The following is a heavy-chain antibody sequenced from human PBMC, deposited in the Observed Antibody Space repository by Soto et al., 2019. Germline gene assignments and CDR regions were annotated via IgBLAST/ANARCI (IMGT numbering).Heavy chain of an antibody. Sequence: PSETLSLTCTVSGGSISSSSYYWGWIRQPPGKGLEWIGNIYYSGSTYYNPSLKSRVTISADTSKNQFSLKLSSVTAADTAVYYCARSPVLYHWNAFDPWGQGTLVTGSS. D-gene: IGHD1-20*01. CDR1: GGSISSSSYY. V-gene: IGHV4-39*01. J-gene: IGHJ5*02. CDR3: ARSPVLYHWNAFDP. CDR2: IYYSGST.